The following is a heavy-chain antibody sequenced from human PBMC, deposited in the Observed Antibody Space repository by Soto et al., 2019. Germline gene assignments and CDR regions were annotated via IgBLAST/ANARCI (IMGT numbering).Heavy chain of an antibody. CDR3: ARYIPGVRYYGMDG. D-gene: IGHD2-2*01. Sequence: GGSLRLSCAASGFTFSSYAMKWVRQAPGKGLEWVSLIGESGTPTYYADSVKGRFTISRDNSGNTLFLEMYSLRAEGTAVYYCARYIPGVRYYGMDGWGQGTTVTVSS. CDR2: IGESGTPT. CDR1: GFTFSSYA. J-gene: IGHJ6*02. V-gene: IGHV3-23*01.